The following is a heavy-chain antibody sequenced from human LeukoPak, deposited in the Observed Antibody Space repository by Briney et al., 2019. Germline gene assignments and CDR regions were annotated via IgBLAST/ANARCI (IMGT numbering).Heavy chain of an antibody. CDR1: GGSIDITNY. D-gene: IGHD3-22*01. J-gene: IGHJ4*02. V-gene: IGHV4-4*03. CDR2: ISQDGTT. CDR3: TREDRPFCPFAY. Sequence: PPGTLSHTCGVSGGSIDITNYWSWVRQAPGKGLEWIGEISQDGTTNYNPSLRSRVAMSFDRANNQFSLSLTSVTAADTAVYYCTREDRPFCPFAYWGQGVLVTVSS.